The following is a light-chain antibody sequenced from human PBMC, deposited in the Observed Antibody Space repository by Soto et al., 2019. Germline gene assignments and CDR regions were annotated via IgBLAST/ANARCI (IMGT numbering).Light chain of an antibody. CDR1: QSISSW. Sequence: DIQMPQSPSTVSASVGESLPITGRASQSISSWLAWYQQKPGKAPKLLIYDASSLESGVPSRFSGSGSGTEFTLTISSLQPDEFATYYCQQYNSYSWTFGQGTKVDIK. J-gene: IGKJ1*01. CDR3: QQYNSYSWT. CDR2: DAS. V-gene: IGKV1-5*01.